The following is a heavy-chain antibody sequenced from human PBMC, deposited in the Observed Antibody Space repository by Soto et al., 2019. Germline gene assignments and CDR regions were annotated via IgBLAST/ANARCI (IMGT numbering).Heavy chain of an antibody. J-gene: IGHJ6*02. Sequence: QVQLVQSGAEVKKPGASVKVSCKASGYSFTDYHIHWVRQAPGQGLEWLGRINPKSGGTSTAQKFRGGVTMTTDTSISTASMELTRLTSDDTAIYYCARGDSTDCSIGVCSFFYNPDMDVWGQGTTVTVSS. D-gene: IGHD2-8*01. CDR1: GYSFTDYH. V-gene: IGHV1-2*06. CDR2: INPKSGGT. CDR3: ARGDSTDCSIGVCSFFYNPDMDV.